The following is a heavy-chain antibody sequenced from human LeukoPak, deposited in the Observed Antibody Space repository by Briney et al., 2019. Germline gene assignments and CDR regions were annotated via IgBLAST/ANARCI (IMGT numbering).Heavy chain of an antibody. Sequence: ASVKVSCKASGYTFTGNYMHWVRQAPGQGLEWMGWINPNSGGTNYAQKFQGRVTMTRDTSISTAYMELSRLRSDDTAVYYCARAFTGRWLQLMGNYWGQGTLVTVSS. CDR3: ARAFTGRWLQLMGNY. CDR1: GYTFTGNY. CDR2: INPNSGGT. J-gene: IGHJ4*02. D-gene: IGHD5-24*01. V-gene: IGHV1-2*02.